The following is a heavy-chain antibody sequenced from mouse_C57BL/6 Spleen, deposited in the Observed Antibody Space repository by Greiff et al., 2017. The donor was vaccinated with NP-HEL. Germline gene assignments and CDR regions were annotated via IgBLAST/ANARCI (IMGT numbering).Heavy chain of an antibody. CDR3: ARQSVVASYYAMDY. D-gene: IGHD1-1*01. J-gene: IGHJ4*01. Sequence: DVQLVESGGDLVKPGGSLKLSCAASGFTFSSYGMSWVRQTPDKRLEWVATISSGGSYTYYPDSVKGRFTISRDNAKNTLYLQMSSLKSEDTAMYYCARQSVVASYYAMDYWGQGTSVTVSS. CDR1: GFTFSSYG. V-gene: IGHV5-6*01. CDR2: ISSGGSYT.